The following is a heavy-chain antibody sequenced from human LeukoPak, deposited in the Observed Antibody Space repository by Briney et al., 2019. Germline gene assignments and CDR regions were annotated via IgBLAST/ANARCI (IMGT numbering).Heavy chain of an antibody. CDR2: IRGNGGST. CDR1: RFIFSSSL. J-gene: IGHJ4*02. CDR3: ARDVDTAMEACDY. V-gene: IGHV3-64*04. Sequence: GGSLRLSCSASRFIFSSSLMFWVRQAPGKGLEYVAAIRGNGGSTYHSDTVYGRFTISRDNSKNTLYLQMNGLRAEDTAVYYCARDVDTAMEACDYWGQGTLVTVSS. D-gene: IGHD5-18*01.